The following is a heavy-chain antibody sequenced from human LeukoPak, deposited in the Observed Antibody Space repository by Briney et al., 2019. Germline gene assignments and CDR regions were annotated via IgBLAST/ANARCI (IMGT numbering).Heavy chain of an antibody. CDR3: ASGSSTWSTMGLYFDH. D-gene: IGHD6-13*01. CDR1: GFAFSNYY. V-gene: IGHV3-7*01. CDR2: IKHDGSEK. Sequence: PGGSLRLSCEGSGFAFSNYYMSCVRQAPGKGMEWVANIKHDGSEKFYVDSVKGRFTVSRDNAKNSVFLQMNSLRADESAVYYCASGSSTWSTMGLYFDHWGQGALVTVSS. J-gene: IGHJ4*02.